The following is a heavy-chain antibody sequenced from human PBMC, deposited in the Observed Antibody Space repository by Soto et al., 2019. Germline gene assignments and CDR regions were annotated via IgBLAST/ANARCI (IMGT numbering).Heavy chain of an antibody. V-gene: IGHV3-23*01. J-gene: IGHJ4*02. Sequence: PGGSLRLSCAASGFTCSSYAMSWVRQAPGKGLEWVSAISGSGGSTYYADSVKGRFTISRDNSKNTLYLQMNSLRAEDAAVYYCAKGVRLAYCGGDCELWYYFDYWGQGTLVTVSS. CDR1: GFTCSSYA. CDR2: ISGSGGST. CDR3: AKGVRLAYCGGDCELWYYFDY. D-gene: IGHD2-21*01.